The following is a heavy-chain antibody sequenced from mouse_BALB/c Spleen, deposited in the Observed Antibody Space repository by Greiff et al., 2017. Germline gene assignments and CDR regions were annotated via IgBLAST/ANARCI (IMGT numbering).Heavy chain of an antibody. CDR3: ARGYYGSSFYYAMDY. V-gene: IGHV1-4*01. D-gene: IGHD1-1*01. CDR2: INPSSGYT. J-gene: IGHJ4*01. CDR1: GYTFTSYT. Sequence: QVQLQQSGAELARPGASVKMSCKASGYTFTSYTMHWVKQRPGQGLEWIGYINPSSGYTNYNQKFKDKATLTADKSSSTAYMQLSSLTSEDSAVYYCARGYYGSSFYYAMDYWGQGTSVTVSS.